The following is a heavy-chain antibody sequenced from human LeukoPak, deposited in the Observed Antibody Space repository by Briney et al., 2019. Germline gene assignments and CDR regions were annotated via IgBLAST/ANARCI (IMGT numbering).Heavy chain of an antibody. CDR3: AKGRGTSEPYYYGMDV. V-gene: IGHV3-23*01. J-gene: IGHJ6*02. D-gene: IGHD2-2*01. CDR1: GFTFSSYA. CDR2: ISGSGGST. Sequence: GGSLRLSCAASGFTFSSYAMSWVRQAPGKGLEWVSAISGSGGSTYYADSVKGRFTIPRDNSKNTLYLQMNSLRAEDTAVYYCAKGRGTSEPYYYGMDVWGQGTTVTVSS.